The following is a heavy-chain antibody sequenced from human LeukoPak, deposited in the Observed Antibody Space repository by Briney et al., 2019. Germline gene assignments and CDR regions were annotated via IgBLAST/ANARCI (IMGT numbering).Heavy chain of an antibody. D-gene: IGHD1-26*01. V-gene: IGHV3-48*04. CDR1: GFTFSSYS. Sequence: GGSLRLSCAASGFTFSSYSMNWVRQAPGKGLEWVSYISSSSSTIYYADSVKGRFTISRDNAKNSLYLQMNSLRAEDTAVYYCARDRVGATPNDAFDIWGQGTMVTVSS. J-gene: IGHJ3*02. CDR3: ARDRVGATPNDAFDI. CDR2: ISSSSSTI.